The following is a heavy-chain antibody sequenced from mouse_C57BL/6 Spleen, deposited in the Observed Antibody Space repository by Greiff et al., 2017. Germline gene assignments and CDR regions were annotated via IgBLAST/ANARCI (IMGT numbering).Heavy chain of an antibody. CDR1: GYTFTSYW. J-gene: IGHJ4*01. V-gene: IGHV1-52*01. Sequence: QVQLQQPGAELVRPGSSVKLSCKASGYTFTSYWMHWVKQRPIQGLEWIGNIDPSDSETHYNQKFKDKATLTVDKSSSTAYMQLSSLTSEDSAVYYCARSDGPFYYAMGYWGQGASVTVSS. CDR2: IDPSDSET. D-gene: IGHD2-3*01. CDR3: ARSDGPFYYAMGY.